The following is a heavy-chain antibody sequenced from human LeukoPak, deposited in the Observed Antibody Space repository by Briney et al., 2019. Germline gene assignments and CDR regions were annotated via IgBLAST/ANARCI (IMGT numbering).Heavy chain of an antibody. J-gene: IGHJ4*02. CDR1: GGSIRSYY. V-gene: IGHV4-4*07. Sequence: SETLSLTCTVSGGSIRSYYWSWIRQPAGKGLEWIGRIYTSGSTNYNPSLKSRVTISVDTSKNQFSLRLTSVTAADTAVYYCARQTGSGLFILPGGQGTLVTVSS. CDR3: ARQTGSGLFILP. CDR2: IYTSGST. D-gene: IGHD3/OR15-3a*01.